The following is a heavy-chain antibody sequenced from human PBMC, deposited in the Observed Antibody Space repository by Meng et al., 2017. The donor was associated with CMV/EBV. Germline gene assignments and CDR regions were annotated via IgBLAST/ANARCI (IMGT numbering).Heavy chain of an antibody. V-gene: IGHV6-1*01. D-gene: IGHD3-3*01. CDR2: TYYRSKWYN. CDR1: GYSVSSNSAA. J-gene: IGHJ5*02. CDR3: ARETIFGVVIIWDWFDP. Sequence: SETLSLTCAIPGYSVSSNSAAWNWIRQSPSRGLEWLGRTYYRSKWYNDYAVSVKSRITINPDTSKNQFSLQLNSVTPEDTAVYYCARETIFGVVIIWDWFDPWGQGTLVTVSS.